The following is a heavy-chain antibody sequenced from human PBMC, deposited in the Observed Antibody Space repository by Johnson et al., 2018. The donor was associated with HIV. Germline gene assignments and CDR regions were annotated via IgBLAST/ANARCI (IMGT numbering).Heavy chain of an antibody. CDR2: ISYDGSNK. Sequence: QVQLVESGGGVVRPGGSLRLSCAASGFTFSSYAMHWVRQAPGKGLEWVAVISYDGSNKYYADSVKGRCTISRDNSKNTLFLQMNSLRPEDTAVYYCANRRGIGDGTTGSLDIWGQGTMVTVSS. J-gene: IGHJ3*02. V-gene: IGHV3-30*04. D-gene: IGHD1-1*01. CDR1: GFTFSSYA. CDR3: ANRRGIGDGTTGSLDI.